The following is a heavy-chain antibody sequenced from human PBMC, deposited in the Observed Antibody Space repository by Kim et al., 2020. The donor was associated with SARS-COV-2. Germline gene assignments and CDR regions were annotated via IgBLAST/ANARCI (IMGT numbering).Heavy chain of an antibody. CDR2: IYYSGST. D-gene: IGHD3-22*01. V-gene: IGHV4-31*03. CDR1: GGSISSGGYY. J-gene: IGHJ6*03. CDR3: ARSASSGYYYYYYYMDV. Sequence: SETLSLTCTVSGGSISSGGYYWSWIRQHPGKGLEWIGYIYYSGSTYYNPSLKSRVTISVDTSKNQFSLKLSSVTAADTAVYYCARSASSGYYYYYYYMDVWGKGTTVTVSS.